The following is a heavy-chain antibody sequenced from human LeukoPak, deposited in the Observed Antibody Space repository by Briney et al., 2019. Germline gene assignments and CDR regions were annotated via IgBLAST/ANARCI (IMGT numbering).Heavy chain of an antibody. CDR2: INPNSGGT. V-gene: IGHV1-2*06. Sequence: ASVKVSCKASGYTFTGNHMHWVRQAPGQGLEWIGRINPNSGGTNYAQKFQGRVIMTRDTSISTAYMELSRLGSDDTAVYYCARGGSTDSIHSCGGNCYFLDYWGQGTLVTVSS. CDR1: GYTFTGNH. CDR3: ARGGSTDSIHSCGGNCYFLDY. J-gene: IGHJ4*02. D-gene: IGHD2-21*02.